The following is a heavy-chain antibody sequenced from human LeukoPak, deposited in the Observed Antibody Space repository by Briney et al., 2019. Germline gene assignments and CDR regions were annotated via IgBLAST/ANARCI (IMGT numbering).Heavy chain of an antibody. D-gene: IGHD3-16*01. V-gene: IGHV4-59*01. CDR1: GGSISPYY. J-gene: IGHJ5*02. CDR2: IHYSGTT. Sequence: SETLSLTCTVSGGSISPYYWSWTRQPPGRGLEWIGFIHYSGTTNYNPSLKSRVTMSVDTSKNQFSLRLTSVTAADTARYYCARGDRGVDPWGQGALVTVSS. CDR3: ARGDRGVDP.